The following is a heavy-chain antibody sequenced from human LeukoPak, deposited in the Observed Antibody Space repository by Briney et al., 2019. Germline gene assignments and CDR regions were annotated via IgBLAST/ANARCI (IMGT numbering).Heavy chain of an antibody. CDR2: ISSSGSTI. V-gene: IGHV3-11*01. CDR1: GFTFSDYY. D-gene: IGHD3-22*01. J-gene: IGHJ3*02. CDR3: ASTYYDSSGIGAFDI. Sequence: GGSLRLSCAASGFTFSDYYMSWIRQAPGKGLEWVSYISSSGSTIYYADSVEGRFTISRDNAKNSLYLQMNSLRAEDTAVYYCASTYYDSSGIGAFDIWGQGTMVTVSS.